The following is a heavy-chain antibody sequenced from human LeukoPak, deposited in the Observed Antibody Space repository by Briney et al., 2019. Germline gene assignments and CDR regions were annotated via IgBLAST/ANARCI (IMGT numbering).Heavy chain of an antibody. V-gene: IGHV1-24*01. Sequence: GASVKVSCKVSGYTHSELSMHWVRQAPGKGLEWMGGVDPEDGETIYAQKIQGRVTMTEDTSTDTAYMELSSLRSEDTAVYYCATAGRITNFEVPPYDFAYWGQGTLVTVSS. CDR2: VDPEDGET. CDR1: GYTHSELS. D-gene: IGHD3-3*01. CDR3: ATAGRITNFEVPPYDFAY. J-gene: IGHJ4*02.